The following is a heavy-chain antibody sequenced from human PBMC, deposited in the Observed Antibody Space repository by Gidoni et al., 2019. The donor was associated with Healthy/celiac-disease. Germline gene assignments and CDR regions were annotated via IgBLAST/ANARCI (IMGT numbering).Heavy chain of an antibody. J-gene: IGHJ4*02. Sequence: EVQLVESGGGLVKPGGSLRLSCAASGFTFSSYSMNWVRQAPGKGLEWVSSISSSSSYIYYADSVKGRFTISRDNAKNSLYLQMNSLRAEDTAVYYCAREGVRLGELSPDYWGQGTLVTVSS. D-gene: IGHD3-16*02. CDR2: ISSSSSYI. CDR1: GFTFSSYS. CDR3: AREGVRLGELSPDY. V-gene: IGHV3-21*01.